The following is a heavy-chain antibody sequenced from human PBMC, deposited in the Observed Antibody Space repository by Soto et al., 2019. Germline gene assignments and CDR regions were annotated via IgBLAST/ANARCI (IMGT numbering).Heavy chain of an antibody. J-gene: IGHJ6*03. Sequence: EVQLLESGGGLVQPGGSLRLSCAASGFTFSTYAMSWVRQAPGKGLEWVSTITTSGGNTYYADSVQGRFTISRDNSKNMLYLQMNSLRAEDTAVYYCAGSNRTNGVCYTNYYYYIDAWGKGTTVTVTS. D-gene: IGHD2-8*01. CDR3: AGSNRTNGVCYTNYYYYIDA. V-gene: IGHV3-23*01. CDR2: ITTSGGNT. CDR1: GFTFSTYA.